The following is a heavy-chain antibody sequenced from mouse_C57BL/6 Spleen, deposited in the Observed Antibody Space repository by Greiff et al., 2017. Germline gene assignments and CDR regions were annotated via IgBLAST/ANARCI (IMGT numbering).Heavy chain of an antibody. J-gene: IGHJ3*01. CDR2: INPNNGGT. V-gene: IGHV1-26*01. D-gene: IGHD1-1*01. Sequence: EVQLQQSGPELVKPGASVKISCKASGYTFTDYYMNWVKQSHGKSLEWLGVINPNNGGTSYNQKFKGKATLTVDKSSRTAYMELRSLTSADSAVYYCARSGTVPWFAYWGQGTLVTVSA. CDR1: GYTFTDYY. CDR3: ARSGTVPWFAY.